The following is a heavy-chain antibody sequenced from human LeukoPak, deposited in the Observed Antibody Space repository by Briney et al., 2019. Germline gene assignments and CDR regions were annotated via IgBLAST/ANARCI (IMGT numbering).Heavy chain of an antibody. V-gene: IGHV3-7*05. CDR3: ARVVLSVHIVGMNAFDI. CDR2: INRDGSQK. D-gene: IGHD5-12*01. CDR1: GFGFGIYW. J-gene: IGHJ3*02. Sequence: PGGSLRLSCGTSGFGFGIYWMTWVRQAPGKGLEWVANINRDGSQKHYVDSVKGRFTISRDNAGNSLYLQMNSLRAEDTAVYYCARVVLSVHIVGMNAFDIWGQGTMVTVSS.